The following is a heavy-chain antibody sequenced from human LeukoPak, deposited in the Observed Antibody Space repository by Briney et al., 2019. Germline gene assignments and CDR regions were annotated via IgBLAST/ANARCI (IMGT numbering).Heavy chain of an antibody. CDR2: IYNDGSRT. CDR1: GSTFSSYW. J-gene: IGHJ4*02. Sequence: GGSLRLSCAASGSTFSSYWMHWVRQAPGKGLVWVSRIYNDGSRTSYADSVKGRFTISRDNSKNTLYLQMNSLRAEDTAVYYCAKIPQVATYTVPNFDFWGQGTLVTVSS. V-gene: IGHV3-74*01. D-gene: IGHD3-16*01. CDR3: AKIPQVATYTVPNFDF.